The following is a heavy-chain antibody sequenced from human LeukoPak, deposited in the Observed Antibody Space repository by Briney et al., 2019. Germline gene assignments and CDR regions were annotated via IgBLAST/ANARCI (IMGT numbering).Heavy chain of an antibody. CDR1: RFTFNDYS. J-gene: IGHJ4*02. V-gene: IGHV3-23*01. D-gene: IGHD3-22*01. CDR2: ISGSGGST. Sequence: QPGGSLRLSCAASRFTFNDYSMNWVRQAPGKGLEWVSAISGSGGSTYYADSVKGRFTISRDNSKNTLYLQMNSLRAEDTAVYYCAKSTYYYDSSGYYYSDYWGQGTLVTVSS. CDR3: AKSTYYYDSSGYYYSDY.